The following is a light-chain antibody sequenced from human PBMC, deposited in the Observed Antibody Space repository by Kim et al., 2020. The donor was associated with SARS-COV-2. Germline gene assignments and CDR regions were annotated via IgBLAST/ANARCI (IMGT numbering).Light chain of an antibody. J-gene: IGKJ1*01. V-gene: IGKV3-20*01. CDR3: QQYSGSPMA. CDR2: GAS. CDR1: QSVSSIY. Sequence: EIVLTQSPGTLSLSPGERATLSCRASQSVSSIYLAWYQQKPGQAPRLLIYGASSRATGIPDRFSGSGSGTDFTLTISRLDPEDFAVYYCQQYSGSPMAFGQGTKVDIK.